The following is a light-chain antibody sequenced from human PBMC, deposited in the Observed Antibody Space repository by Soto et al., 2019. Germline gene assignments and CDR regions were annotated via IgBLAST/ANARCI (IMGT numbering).Light chain of an antibody. V-gene: IGKV1D-12*01. Sequence: DIQMTQSPSSVSASVGDRVIITCRASQDISSWLAWYQQKAGEAPKLLIFAASRLHSGVPSRFSGSVSGTDFTLTITNLQPEDFATYYCQQADSLPLTFGEGTKVEIK. J-gene: IGKJ4*01. CDR1: QDISSW. CDR3: QQADSLPLT. CDR2: AAS.